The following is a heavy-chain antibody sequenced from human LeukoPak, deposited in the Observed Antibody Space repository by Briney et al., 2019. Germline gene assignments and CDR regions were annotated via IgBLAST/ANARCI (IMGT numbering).Heavy chain of an antibody. CDR2: IYTSGST. CDR1: GGSISSYY. V-gene: IGHV4-4*07. CDR3: ARDRFGYRSSTSCSENAFDI. D-gene: IGHD2-2*01. J-gene: IGHJ3*02. Sequence: SETLSLTCTVSGGSISSYYWSWIRQPAGKGLEWIGRIYTSGSTNYNPSLKSRVTMSVDTSKNQFSLKLSSVTAADTAVYYCARDRFGYRSSTSCSENAFDIWGQGTMVTVSS.